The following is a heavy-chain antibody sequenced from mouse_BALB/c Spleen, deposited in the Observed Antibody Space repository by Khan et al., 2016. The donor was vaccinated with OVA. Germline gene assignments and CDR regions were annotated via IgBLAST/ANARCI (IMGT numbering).Heavy chain of an antibody. CDR2: RSYSGRT. D-gene: IGHD1-1*01. CDR1: GYSITSDYA. V-gene: IGHV3-2*02. CDR3: ARSVTITTVVATDFDY. J-gene: IGHJ2*01. Sequence: EVQLQEPGPGLVKPSQSLSLTCTVTGYSITSDYAWNWIRQFPGNKLDWTGYRSYSGRTSYNPSLKSRISITRDTSKNQFFLQLNSVTTEDTATSYCARSVTITTVVATDFDYWGPGTTLTVSS.